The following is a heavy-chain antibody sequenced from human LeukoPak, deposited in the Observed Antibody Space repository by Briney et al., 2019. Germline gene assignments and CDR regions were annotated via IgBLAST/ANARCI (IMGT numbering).Heavy chain of an antibody. CDR2: INPNSGGT. Sequence: GASVKVSCKASGYTFTGYYMHWVRQAPGQGLEWMGWINPNSGGTNYAQKFQGRVTMTRDTSISTAYMELSRLRSDDTAVYYCARDPAGGGSYYDFWSGYYQIDYWGQGTLVTVSS. J-gene: IGHJ4*02. D-gene: IGHD3-3*01. CDR3: ARDPAGGGSYYDFWSGYYQIDY. V-gene: IGHV1-2*02. CDR1: GYTFTGYY.